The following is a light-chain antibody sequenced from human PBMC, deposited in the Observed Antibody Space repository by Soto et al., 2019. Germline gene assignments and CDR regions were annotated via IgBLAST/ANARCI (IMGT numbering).Light chain of an antibody. CDR3: ILYAGSNIYV. CDR2: EVS. CDR1: SSDVGGYNY. J-gene: IGLJ1*01. Sequence: QSALTQPPSASGSPGQSVTISCTGTSSDVGGYNYVSWYQQHPGKAPKLMIYEVSKRPSGVPDRFSGSKSDNTASLTVSGLQAEDEADYYCILYAGSNIYVFGTGTKVTVL. V-gene: IGLV2-8*01.